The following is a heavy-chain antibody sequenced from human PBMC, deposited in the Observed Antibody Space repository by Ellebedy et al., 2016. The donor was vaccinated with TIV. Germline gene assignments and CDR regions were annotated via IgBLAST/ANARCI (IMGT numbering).Heavy chain of an antibody. D-gene: IGHD3-16*01. J-gene: IGHJ4*02. CDR3: ASTPTGDFDY. V-gene: IGHV1-46*01. CDR1: GYTFTPYY. Sequence: AASVKVSCKASGYTFTPYYIHWVRQAPGQGLEWMGKISPSGGSTSYAQKFQDRVTMTRDTSSRDTSTSVVYLELSSLRSEDTAVYYSASTPTGDFDYWGQGTLVTVSS. CDR2: ISPSGGST.